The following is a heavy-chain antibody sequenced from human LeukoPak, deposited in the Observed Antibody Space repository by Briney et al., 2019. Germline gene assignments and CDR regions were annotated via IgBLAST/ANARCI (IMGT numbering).Heavy chain of an antibody. D-gene: IGHD2-21*02. CDR1: GGSISSSSYY. CDR2: IYYSGST. V-gene: IGHV4-39*07. CDR3: ASLSYCGGDCYSTDAFDI. J-gene: IGHJ3*02. Sequence: SETLSLTCTVSGGSISSSSYYWGWIRQPPGKGLEWIGSIYYSGSTYYNPSLKSRVTISVDTPKNQFSLKLSSVTAADTAVYYCASLSYCGGDCYSTDAFDIWGQETMVTVSS.